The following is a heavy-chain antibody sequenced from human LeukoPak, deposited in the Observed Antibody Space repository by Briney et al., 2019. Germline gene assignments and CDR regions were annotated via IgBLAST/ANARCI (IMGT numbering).Heavy chain of an antibody. J-gene: IGHJ6*04. D-gene: IGHD3-10*01. Sequence: GGSLRLSCAASGFTFSSYEMNWVRAAPGEGLEWVSYISSSGSPIYYADSVKGRFTISRDNAKNSLYLQMNSLRAEDTAVYYCASGFGELPLYYYYGMDVWGKGTTVTVSS. CDR2: ISSSGSPI. V-gene: IGHV3-48*03. CDR1: GFTFSSYE. CDR3: ASGFGELPLYYYYGMDV.